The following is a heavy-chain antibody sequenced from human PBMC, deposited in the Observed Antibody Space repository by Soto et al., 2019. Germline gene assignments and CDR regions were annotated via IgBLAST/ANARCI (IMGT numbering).Heavy chain of an antibody. Sequence: ASVKVSCKASGGTFSSYTISWVRQATGQGLEWMGWMNPNSGNTGYAQKFQGRVTMTRNTSISTAYMELSSLRSEDTAVYYCARTSDYLTYYYDSSGYQHFDYWGQGTLVTVSS. D-gene: IGHD3-22*01. J-gene: IGHJ4*02. CDR1: GGTFSSYT. CDR3: ARTSDYLTYYYDSSGYQHFDY. V-gene: IGHV1-8*02. CDR2: MNPNSGNT.